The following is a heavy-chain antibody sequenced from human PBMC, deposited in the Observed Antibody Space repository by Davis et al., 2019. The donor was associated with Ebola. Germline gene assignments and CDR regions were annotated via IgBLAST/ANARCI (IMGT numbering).Heavy chain of an antibody. Sequence: PSETLSLTCAVSSGSINSDHRWTWVRQSPGKGLEWIGEIYHRSTTYNPSLESRVTISIDKSKNYFSLKLSSVTAADTAVYFCARGGRGYTYGVFDYWGQGKMVTVSS. D-gene: IGHD5-18*01. J-gene: IGHJ4*02. CDR1: SGSINSDHR. V-gene: IGHV4-4*02. CDR3: ARGGRGYTYGVFDY. CDR2: IYHRST.